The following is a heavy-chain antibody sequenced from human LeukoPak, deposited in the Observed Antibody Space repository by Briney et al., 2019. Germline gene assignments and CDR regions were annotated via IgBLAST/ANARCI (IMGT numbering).Heavy chain of an antibody. CDR3: ARDLNCYDILTGYYPDYYYYYGMDV. D-gene: IGHD3-9*01. V-gene: IGHV3-30*04. CDR1: GFTFSSYA. Sequence: GGSLRLSCAASGFTFSSYAMHWVRQAPGKGLEWVAVISYDGSNKYYADSVKGRFTISRDNSKNTLYLQMNSLRAEDTAVYYCARDLNCYDILTGYYPDYYYYYGMDVWGQGTTVTVSS. J-gene: IGHJ6*02. CDR2: ISYDGSNK.